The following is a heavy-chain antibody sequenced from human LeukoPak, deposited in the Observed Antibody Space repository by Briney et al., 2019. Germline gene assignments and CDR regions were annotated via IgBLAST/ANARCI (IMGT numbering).Heavy chain of an antibody. CDR2: ISSDGGRT. D-gene: IGHD1-26*01. V-gene: IGHV3-64D*09. CDR1: GLSFSSSA. CDR3: VKDPSGNYFYFDY. Sequence: GGSLRLSCSASGLSFSSSAMFWVRQAPGKGLEYVSGISSDGGRTNYADSVKARFTISRDNSKVTLYLKMTSLRPEDTAIYYCVKDPSGNYFYFDYWGQGTLVTVSS. J-gene: IGHJ4*02.